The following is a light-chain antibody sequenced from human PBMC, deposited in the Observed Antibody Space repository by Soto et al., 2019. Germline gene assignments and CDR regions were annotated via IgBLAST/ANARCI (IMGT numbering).Light chain of an antibody. V-gene: IGLV4-69*01. J-gene: IGLJ3*02. CDR2: VYSDGSH. Sequence: QLVLTQSPSASASLGASVKSTCTLSSGHSSYAIAWHQQHPGKGPRYLMTVYSDGSHRKGDGIPDRFSGSSSGTERYLIISCLQSEDEGDYYCQTWGSGIRVFGGGTKLTV. CDR1: SGHSSYA. CDR3: QTWGSGIRV.